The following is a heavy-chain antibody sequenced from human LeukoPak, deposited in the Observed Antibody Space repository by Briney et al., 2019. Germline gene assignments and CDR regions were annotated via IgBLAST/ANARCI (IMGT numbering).Heavy chain of an antibody. Sequence: GGSLRLSCAASGFTFSSYTMSWVRQAPGKGLEWVSAISGSGGSTYYADSVKGRFTISRDNSKNTLYLQMNSLRAEDTAVYYCAKDLQRYYYDSSGYLNWGQGTLVTVPS. CDR2: ISGSGGST. CDR1: GFTFSSYT. CDR3: AKDLQRYYYDSSGYLN. D-gene: IGHD3-22*01. J-gene: IGHJ4*02. V-gene: IGHV3-23*01.